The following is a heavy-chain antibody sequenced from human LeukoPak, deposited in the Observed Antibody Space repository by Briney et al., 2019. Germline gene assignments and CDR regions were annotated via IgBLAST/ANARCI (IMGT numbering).Heavy chain of an antibody. J-gene: IGHJ3*02. CDR3: ARSFKEPWFGAFDI. CDR1: GGSISSYY. CDR2: IYTSGST. Sequence: SETLSLTCTVSGGSISSYYWSWIRQPAGKGLEWIGRIYTSGSTNYNPSLKSRVTMSVDTSKNQFSLKLSSVTAADTAVYYCARSFKEPWFGAFDIWGQGTMVTVSS. D-gene: IGHD3-10*01. V-gene: IGHV4-4*07.